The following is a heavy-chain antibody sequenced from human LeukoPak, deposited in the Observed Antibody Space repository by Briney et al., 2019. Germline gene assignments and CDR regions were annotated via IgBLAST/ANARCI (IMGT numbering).Heavy chain of an antibody. V-gene: IGHV1-2*02. CDR3: ARFGRSTSSGYLHANWFDP. J-gene: IGHJ5*02. D-gene: IGHD3-22*01. CDR1: GYTFTGYY. Sequence: ASVKVSCKASGYTFTGYYMHWVRQAPGQGLEWMGWINPNSGGTNSAQKFQGRVTMTRDTSISTAYMELSRLRSDDTAVYYCARFGRSTSSGYLHANWFDPWGQGTLVTVSS. CDR2: INPNSGGT.